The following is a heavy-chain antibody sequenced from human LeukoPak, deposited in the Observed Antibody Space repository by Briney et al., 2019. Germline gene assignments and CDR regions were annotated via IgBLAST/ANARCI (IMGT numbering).Heavy chain of an antibody. Sequence: SETLSLTCTVSGGSISSSSYYWGWIRQPPGKGLEWIGSIYYSGSTYYNPSLKSRVTISVDTSKNQFSLKLSSVTAADTAVYYCARHPTYSSGLYYSDYWGQGTLVTVSS. J-gene: IGHJ4*02. CDR1: GGSISSSSYY. CDR2: IYYSGST. V-gene: IGHV4-39*01. CDR3: ARHPTYSSGLYYSDY. D-gene: IGHD6-19*01.